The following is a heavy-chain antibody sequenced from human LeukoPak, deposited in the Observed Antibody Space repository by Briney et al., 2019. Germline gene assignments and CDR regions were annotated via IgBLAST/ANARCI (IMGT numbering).Heavy chain of an antibody. J-gene: IGHJ2*01. CDR2: IHYTGAT. CDR1: GGSFRGYY. CDR3: ARGVLGPYYFDL. D-gene: IGHD7-27*01. Sequence: SETLSLTCAVYGGSFRGYYWSWIHQPPGKGLEWIGEIHYTGATNYKPSLKSRVTISGDPSKNQVSLRVSSVTAADTAVYYCARGVLGPYYFDLWGRGTLVTVSS. V-gene: IGHV4-34*01.